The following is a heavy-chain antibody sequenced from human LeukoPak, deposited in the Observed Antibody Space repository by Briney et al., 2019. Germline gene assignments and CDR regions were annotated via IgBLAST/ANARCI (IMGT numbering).Heavy chain of an antibody. CDR3: ARDHRYAFDT. CDR1: GFTFSAYS. V-gene: IGHV3-48*04. J-gene: IGHJ4*02. CDR2: VGISSGNT. Sequence: QCGGSLRLSCAASGFTFSAYSMNRVREAPGKGLERISYVGISSGNTMYADSVKGRFTISGDSAKNSVFLQMNNLRVENTAVYYCARDHRYAFDTSGQGTLVTASS. D-gene: IGHD5-12*01.